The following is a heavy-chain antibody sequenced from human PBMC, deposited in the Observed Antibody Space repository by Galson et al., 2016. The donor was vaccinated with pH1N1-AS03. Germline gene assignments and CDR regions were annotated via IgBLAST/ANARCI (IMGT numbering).Heavy chain of an antibody. D-gene: IGHD6-19*01. CDR2: ILPHFDTA. CDR3: ARDIAPPLEISGWWLDL. V-gene: IGHV1-69*13. Sequence: SVKVSCKVSGGSFGNFGFSWVRQAPGQGLEWMGRILPHFDTANYAQRFRGRVTIAADESATTDYLELSSLRADDTAVYFCARDIAPPLEISGWWLDLWGQGTLVTVSS. J-gene: IGHJ5*02. CDR1: GGSFGNFG.